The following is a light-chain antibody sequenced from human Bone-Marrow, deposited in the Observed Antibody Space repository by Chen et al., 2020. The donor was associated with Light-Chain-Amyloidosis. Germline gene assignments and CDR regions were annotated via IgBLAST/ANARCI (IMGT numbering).Light chain of an antibody. CDR2: EDS. J-gene: IGLJ2*01. Sequence: QSALTQPASVAGPVGQPFPLSCTGTSTDVGHYNLVSWYQPPPGDAPKLMIYEDSEPPSGVSNRFSGSKSGNTASLTSSGLQTEDQDDYYCCSSSDTDTLIFGTGTRLTVL. V-gene: IGLV2-23*01. CDR3: CSSSDTDTLI. CDR1: STDVGHYNL.